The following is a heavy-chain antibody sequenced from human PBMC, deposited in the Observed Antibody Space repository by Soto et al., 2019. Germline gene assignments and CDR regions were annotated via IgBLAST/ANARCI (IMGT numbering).Heavy chain of an antibody. Sequence: KPSETLSLTCAVSGYSISSGYYWGWIRQPPGKGLEWIGSIYHSGSTYYNPSLKSRVTISVDTSKNQFSLKLSSVTAADTAVYYCAREISAAENNWFDPWGQGTLVTVSS. CDR1: GYSISSGYY. J-gene: IGHJ5*02. D-gene: IGHD6-13*01. CDR3: AREISAAENNWFDP. V-gene: IGHV4-38-2*02. CDR2: IYHSGST.